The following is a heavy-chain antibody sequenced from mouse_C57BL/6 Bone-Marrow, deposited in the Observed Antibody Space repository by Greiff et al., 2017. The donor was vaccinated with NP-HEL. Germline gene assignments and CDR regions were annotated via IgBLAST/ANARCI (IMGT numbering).Heavy chain of an antibody. Sequence: EVHLVESGAELVRPGASVKLSCTASGFNIKDDYMHWVKQRPEQGLEWIGWIDPENGDTEYASKFQGKATITADTSSNTAYLQLSSLTSEDTAVYYCTSYYYGSRGGQGTLVTVSA. CDR2: IDPENGDT. J-gene: IGHJ3*01. CDR3: TSYYYGSR. V-gene: IGHV14-4*01. CDR1: GFNIKDDY. D-gene: IGHD1-1*01.